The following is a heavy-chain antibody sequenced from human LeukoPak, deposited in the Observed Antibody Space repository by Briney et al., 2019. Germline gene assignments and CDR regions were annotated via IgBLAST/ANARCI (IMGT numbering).Heavy chain of an antibody. J-gene: IGHJ4*02. V-gene: IGHV1-2*02. CDR1: GGTFSSYA. D-gene: IGHD3-10*01. CDR2: INPNSGGT. Sequence: ASVKVSCKASGGTFSSYAISWVRQAPGQGLEWMGWINPNSGGTNYAQKFQGRVTMTRDTSISTAYMELSRLRSDDTAVYYCARDRSWGSGSYPMFYWGQGTLVTVSS. CDR3: ARDRSWGSGSYPMFY.